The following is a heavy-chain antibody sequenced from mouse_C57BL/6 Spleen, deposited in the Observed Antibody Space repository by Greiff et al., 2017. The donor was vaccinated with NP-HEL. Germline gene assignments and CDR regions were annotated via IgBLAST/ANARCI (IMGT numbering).Heavy chain of an antibody. CDR3: AREGSSYPNAMDY. J-gene: IGHJ4*01. CDR1: GFTFSDYG. D-gene: IGHD1-1*01. CDR2: ISSGSSTI. V-gene: IGHV5-17*01. Sequence: EVKLMESGGGLVKPGGSLKLSCAASGFTFSDYGMHWVRQAPEKGLEWVAYISSGSSTIYYADTVKGRFTISRDNAKNTLFLQMTSLRSEDTAMYYCAREGSSYPNAMDYWGQGTSVTVSS.